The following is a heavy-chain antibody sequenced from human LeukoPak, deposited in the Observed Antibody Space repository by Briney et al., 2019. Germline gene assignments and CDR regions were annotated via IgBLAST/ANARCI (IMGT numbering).Heavy chain of an antibody. Sequence: ASVKVSCKASGGTFSSYAISWVRQAPGQGLEWMGGIIPIFGTANYAQKFQGRVTITADESTSTAYMELSSLRSEDTAVYYCARGGYSYGLWDYYYGMDVWGQGTTVTVSS. J-gene: IGHJ6*02. CDR2: IIPIFGTA. V-gene: IGHV1-69*13. CDR1: GGTFSSYA. D-gene: IGHD5-18*01. CDR3: ARGGYSYGLWDYYYGMDV.